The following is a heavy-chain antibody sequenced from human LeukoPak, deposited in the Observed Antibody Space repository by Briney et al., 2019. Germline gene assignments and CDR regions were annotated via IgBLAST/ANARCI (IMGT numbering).Heavy chain of an antibody. CDR1: GFTFNSYW. CDR2: IKQDGSEK. Sequence: GGSLRLSCAAAGFTFNSYWMSWVRQAPGKGLEWVANIKQDGSEKYYVDSVKGRFTISRDNAKNSLYLQMNSLRAEDTAVYYCARHITMVRGVLDYWGQGTLVTVSS. D-gene: IGHD3-10*01. V-gene: IGHV3-7*01. CDR3: ARHITMVRGVLDY. J-gene: IGHJ4*02.